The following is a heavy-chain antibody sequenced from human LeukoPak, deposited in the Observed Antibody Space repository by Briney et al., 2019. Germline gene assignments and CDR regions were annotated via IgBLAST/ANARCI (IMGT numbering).Heavy chain of an antibody. J-gene: IGHJ3*02. D-gene: IGHD3-3*02. CDR2: IIPILGIA. CDR1: GYTFTGYY. V-gene: IGHV1-69*04. CDR3: AKDLRVLGDAFDI. Sequence: EASVKVSCKASGYTFTGYYMHWVRQAPGQGLEWMGRIIPILGIANYAQKFQGRVTITADKSTSTAYMELSSLRSEDTAVYYCAKDLRVLGDAFDIWGQGTMVTVSS.